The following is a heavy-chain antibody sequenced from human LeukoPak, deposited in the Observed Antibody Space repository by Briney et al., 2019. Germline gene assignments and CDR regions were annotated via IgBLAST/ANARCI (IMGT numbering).Heavy chain of an antibody. CDR3: ARVRRYSSSWGYYFDY. V-gene: IGHV3-7*01. CDR1: GFTFSSYW. D-gene: IGHD6-13*01. J-gene: IGHJ4*02. Sequence: GGSLRLSCAASGFTFSSYWMSWVRQAPGKGLEWVANIKQDGSEKYYVDSVKGRFTISRDNAKNSLYLQMNSLRAEDTAVYYCARVRRYSSSWGYYFDYWGLGTLVTVSS. CDR2: IKQDGSEK.